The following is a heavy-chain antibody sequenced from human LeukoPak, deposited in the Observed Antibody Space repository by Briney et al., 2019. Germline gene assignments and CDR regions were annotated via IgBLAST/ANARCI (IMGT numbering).Heavy chain of an antibody. D-gene: IGHD2-2*02. Sequence: SETLSLTCAVYGGSFSGYYWSWIREPPGKGLEWIGEINHSGSTNYNPSLKSRVTISVDTSKNQFSLKLSSVTAADTAVYYCARLGLGYCSSTSCYNPNMDVWGKGTTVTVSS. J-gene: IGHJ6*03. V-gene: IGHV4-34*01. CDR1: GGSFSGYY. CDR2: INHSGST. CDR3: ARLGLGYCSSTSCYNPNMDV.